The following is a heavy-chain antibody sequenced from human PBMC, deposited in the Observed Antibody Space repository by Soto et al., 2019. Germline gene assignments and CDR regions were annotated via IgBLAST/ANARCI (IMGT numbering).Heavy chain of an antibody. D-gene: IGHD4-17*01. CDR3: AKELEPYGDFFGDAFDI. CDR1: GFTFSSYA. Sequence: EVQLLESGGGLVQPGGSLRLSCAASGFTFSSYAMSWVRQAPGKGLEWVSAISGSGGSTYYADSVKGRFTISRDNSKNMLYLQRNSLRAEDTAVYYCAKELEPYGDFFGDAFDIWGQGTMVTVSS. J-gene: IGHJ3*02. CDR2: ISGSGGST. V-gene: IGHV3-23*01.